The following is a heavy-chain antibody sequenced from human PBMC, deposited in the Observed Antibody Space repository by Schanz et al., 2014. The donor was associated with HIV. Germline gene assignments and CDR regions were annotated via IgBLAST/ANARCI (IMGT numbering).Heavy chain of an antibody. Sequence: QVQLVQSGAEVKKPGASVKVSCKASGYTFTSYDINWVRQATGQGLEWMGWVNPKSGNTGYAQKFQGRVTMTRNTSISTAYMELSSLGSDDTAVYYCARVNKDIGGYYFDYWGQGTLVTVSS. CDR2: VNPKSGNT. CDR1: GYTFTSYD. CDR3: ARVNKDIGGYYFDY. D-gene: IGHD2-15*01. V-gene: IGHV1-8*02. J-gene: IGHJ4*02.